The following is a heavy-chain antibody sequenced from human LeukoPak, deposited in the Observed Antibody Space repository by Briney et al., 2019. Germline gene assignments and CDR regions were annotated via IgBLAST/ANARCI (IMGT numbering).Heavy chain of an antibody. Sequence: SETLSLTGTVSGGSISSSPYWWSWIRQPPGKGLEWIGTIYFSGSTFYHPSLEGRVSISADRSKNQFSLKLASVTAADTAVYYCARRAYGTGFDYWGQGTVVTVSS. D-gene: IGHD3/OR15-3a*01. V-gene: IGHV4-39*01. CDR1: GGSISSSPYW. CDR2: IYFSGST. CDR3: ARRAYGTGFDY. J-gene: IGHJ4*02.